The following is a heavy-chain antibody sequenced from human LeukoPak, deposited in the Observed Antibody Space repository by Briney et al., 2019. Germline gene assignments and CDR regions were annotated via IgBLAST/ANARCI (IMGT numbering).Heavy chain of an antibody. CDR1: GFSFSSSA. V-gene: IGHV3-23*01. CDR2: ISGSGGNT. CDR3: AKSGAGKSPLFDY. Sequence: PGGSLRLSCAASGFSFSSSAMSWVRQAPGKGLEWVSAISGSGGNTYYADSVKDRFTISRDNSKNTLYLQMNSLRAEDTAVYYCAKSGAGKSPLFDYWGQGTLVTVSS. D-gene: IGHD1-1*01. J-gene: IGHJ4*02.